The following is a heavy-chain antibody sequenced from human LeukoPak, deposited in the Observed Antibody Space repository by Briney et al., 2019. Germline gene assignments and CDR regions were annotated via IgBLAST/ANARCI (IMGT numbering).Heavy chain of an antibody. V-gene: IGHV3-30-3*01. J-gene: IGHJ4*02. CDR2: ISYDGSNK. CDR1: GFTFSSYA. D-gene: IGHD2-2*01. Sequence: GGSLRLSCAASGFTFSSYAMHWVRQAPGKGLEWVAVISYDGSNKYYADSVKGRFTISGDNSKNTLYLQMNSLRAEDTAVYYCARDSPIVVVPAASDFDYWGQGTLVTVSS. CDR3: ARDSPIVVVPAASDFDY.